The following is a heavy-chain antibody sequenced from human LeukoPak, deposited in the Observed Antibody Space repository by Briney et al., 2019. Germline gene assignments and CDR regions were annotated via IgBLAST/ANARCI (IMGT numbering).Heavy chain of an antibody. V-gene: IGHV3-30*02. CDR3: AKDRRQTYYYYMDV. Sequence: QSGGSLRLSCAASGFTFSSYSMNWVRQARGKGLEWVAFVRFDGSNSYYADSVRGRFTISRDNSKNTLSLQMNSLRAEDTAVYYCAKDRRQTYYYYMDVWGKGTTVTVSS. J-gene: IGHJ6*03. CDR2: VRFDGSNS. CDR1: GFTFSSYS.